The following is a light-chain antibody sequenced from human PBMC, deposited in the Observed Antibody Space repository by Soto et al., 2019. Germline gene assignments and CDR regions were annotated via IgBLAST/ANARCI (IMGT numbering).Light chain of an antibody. J-gene: IGKJ1*01. Sequence: IVMTQSPATLSVSPGERATLSCRASQSVSNNFAWYQQKPGQAPRLLIYSASTRATDIPGRFSGSGSGTEFTLTISSLQSEDFAVYYCQQYNNWPRTFGQGTKVDI. CDR2: SAS. V-gene: IGKV3-15*01. CDR1: QSVSNN. CDR3: QQYNNWPRT.